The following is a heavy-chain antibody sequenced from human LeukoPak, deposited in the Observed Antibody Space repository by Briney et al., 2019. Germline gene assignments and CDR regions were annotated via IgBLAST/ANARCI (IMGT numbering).Heavy chain of an antibody. CDR1: GFTFGSYA. CDR3: AKGIYPRYFDY. Sequence: PGGSLRLSCVVSGFTFGSYAMSWVRQAPGKGLEWVSAISGSGGSTYYADSVKSRFTISRDNSKNTLYLQMNSLRAEDTAVYYCAKGIYPRYFDYWGQGTLVTVSS. D-gene: IGHD2-2*02. CDR2: ISGSGGST. J-gene: IGHJ4*02. V-gene: IGHV3-23*01.